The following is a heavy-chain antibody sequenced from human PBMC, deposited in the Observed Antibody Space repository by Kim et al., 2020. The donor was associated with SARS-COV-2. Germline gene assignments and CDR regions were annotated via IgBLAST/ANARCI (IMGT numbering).Heavy chain of an antibody. Sequence: GGSLRLSCAASGFTFDDYAMHWVRQAPGKGLEWVSGISWNSGSIGYADSVKGRFTISRDNAKNSLYLQMNSLRAEDTALYYCAKGTAAGLFDYWGQGTLV. D-gene: IGHD6-13*01. CDR3: AKGTAAGLFDY. CDR1: GFTFDDYA. CDR2: ISWNSGSI. J-gene: IGHJ4*02. V-gene: IGHV3-9*01.